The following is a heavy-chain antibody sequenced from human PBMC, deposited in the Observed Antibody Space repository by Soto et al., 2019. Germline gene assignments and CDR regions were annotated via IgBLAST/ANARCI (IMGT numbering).Heavy chain of an antibody. CDR3: ARGITMVRGVIISSYYYGMDV. CDR2: IYYSGST. Sequence: SETLSLTCTVSGGSISSGDYYWSWIRQPPGKGLEWIGYIYYSGSTYYNPSLKSRVTISVDTSKNQFSLKLSSVTAADTAVYYCARGITMVRGVIISSYYYGMDVWGQGTTVTVSS. D-gene: IGHD3-10*01. CDR1: GGSISSGDYY. J-gene: IGHJ6*02. V-gene: IGHV4-30-4*01.